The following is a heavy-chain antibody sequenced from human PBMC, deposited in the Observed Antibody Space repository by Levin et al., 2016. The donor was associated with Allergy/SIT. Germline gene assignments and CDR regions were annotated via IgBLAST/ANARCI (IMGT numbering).Heavy chain of an antibody. D-gene: IGHD6-19*01. V-gene: IGHV3-48*03. J-gene: IGHJ6*02. Sequence: WIRQPPGKGLEWVSYISSSGSTIYYADSVKGRFTISRDNAKNSLYLQMNSLRAEDTAVYYCARRDRGQWLDYYYYYGMDVWGQGTTVTVSS. CDR2: ISSSGSTI. CDR3: ARRDRGQWLDYYYYYGMDV.